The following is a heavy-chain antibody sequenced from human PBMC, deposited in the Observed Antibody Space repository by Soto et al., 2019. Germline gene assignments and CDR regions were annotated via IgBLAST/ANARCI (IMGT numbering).Heavy chain of an antibody. CDR2: ISSSGSTV. CDR1: GFTFSDYY. J-gene: IGHJ4*02. CDR3: AGGDFDFLPACFDY. Sequence: QVQLVESGGGLVKPGGSLRLSCAASGFTFSDYYMSWIRQAPGKGLEWLSYISSSGSTVYYADSVKGRLFTISRDNAKNSLYLQMNSLRAEDTAVYYCAGGDFDFLPACFDYWGQGTPVTVSS. V-gene: IGHV3-11*01. D-gene: IGHD2-2*01.